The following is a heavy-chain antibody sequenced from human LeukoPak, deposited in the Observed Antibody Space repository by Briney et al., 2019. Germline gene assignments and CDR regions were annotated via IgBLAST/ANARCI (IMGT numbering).Heavy chain of an antibody. CDR1: VFTFSSHS. V-gene: IGHV3-48*01. CDR2: ISSSSNHI. D-gene: IGHD3-22*01. Sequence: GGSLRLSCVASVFTFSSHSMNWVRQAPGKGLEWVAYISSSSNHIFYADSVKARFTISRDNAKDSLYLHMNSLRAEDTAIYYCARDTNDETMIIVLKLFDLWGQGTRVTVSS. CDR3: ARDTNDETMIIVLKLFDL. J-gene: IGHJ4*02.